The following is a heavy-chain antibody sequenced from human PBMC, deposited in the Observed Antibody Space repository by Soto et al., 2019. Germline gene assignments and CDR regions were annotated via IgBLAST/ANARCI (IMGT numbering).Heavy chain of an antibody. CDR2: IYPGDSDT. D-gene: IGHD6-13*01. V-gene: IGHV5-51*01. CDR3: ARRGGSSWYNTPYGMDV. CDR1: GYSFTSYW. Sequence: PGESLKISCKGSGYSFTSYWIGWVRQMPGKGLEWMGIIYPGDSDTRYSPSFQGQVTISADKSISTAYLQWSSLKASDTAMYYCARRGGSSWYNTPYGMDVWAQGTTVTVSS. J-gene: IGHJ6*02.